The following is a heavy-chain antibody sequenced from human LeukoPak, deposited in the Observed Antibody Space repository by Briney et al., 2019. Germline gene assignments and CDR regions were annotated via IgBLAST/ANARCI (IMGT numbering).Heavy chain of an antibody. CDR2: IKQDGSEK. V-gene: IGHV3-7*01. D-gene: IGHD6-19*01. CDR1: GFTFSSYA. CDR3: ATLSSGWFLIDY. J-gene: IGHJ4*02. Sequence: GGSLRLSCAASGFTFSSYAMHWVRQASGKGLEWVANIKQDGSEKYYVDSVKGRFTISRDNAKNSLYLQMNSLRAEDTAVYYCATLSSGWFLIDYWGQGTLVTVSS.